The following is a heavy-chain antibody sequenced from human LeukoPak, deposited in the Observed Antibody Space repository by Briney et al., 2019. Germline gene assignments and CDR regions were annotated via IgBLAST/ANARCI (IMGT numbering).Heavy chain of an antibody. D-gene: IGHD1-26*01. V-gene: IGHV4-34*01. CDR2: INHSGST. Sequence: SETLSLTCAVYGGSFSGYYWSWIRQPPGKGLEWIGEINHSGSTNYNPSLKSRVTISVDRSKNQFSLKLSSVTAADTAVYYCARVKVGATNYWYFDLWGRGTLVTVSS. CDR1: GGSFSGYY. J-gene: IGHJ2*01. CDR3: ARVKVGATNYWYFDL.